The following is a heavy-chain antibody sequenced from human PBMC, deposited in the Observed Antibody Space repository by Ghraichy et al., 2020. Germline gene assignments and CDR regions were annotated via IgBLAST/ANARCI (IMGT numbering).Heavy chain of an antibody. Sequence: GGSLRLSCVGSRFTFKSYGMSWVRQAPGKGLEWVAGIIGSGGITYYADSVKGRFTISRDNSKNTLYLQMNSLRAEDTAVYYCAKSRRVAPGECTSTSCYGDIDYWGQATLVTDSS. D-gene: IGHD2-2*01. CDR1: RFTFKSYG. CDR3: AKSRRVAPGECTSTSCYGDIDY. V-gene: IGHV3-23*01. CDR2: IIGSGGIT. J-gene: IGHJ4*02.